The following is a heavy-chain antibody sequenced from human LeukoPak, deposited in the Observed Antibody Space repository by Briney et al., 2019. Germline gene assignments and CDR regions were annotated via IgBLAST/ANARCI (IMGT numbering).Heavy chain of an antibody. D-gene: IGHD2-2*01. Sequence: SETLSLTCAVYGGSFSGYYWSWIRQPPGKGLEWVGEINHSGSTNYNPSLKSRVTISVDTSKNQFSLKLSSVTAADTAVYYCARGSLIVVVPAATSYTKGYYYGMDVWGQGTTVTVSS. V-gene: IGHV4-34*01. J-gene: IGHJ6*02. CDR3: ARGSLIVVVPAATSYTKGYYYGMDV. CDR2: INHSGST. CDR1: GGSFSGYY.